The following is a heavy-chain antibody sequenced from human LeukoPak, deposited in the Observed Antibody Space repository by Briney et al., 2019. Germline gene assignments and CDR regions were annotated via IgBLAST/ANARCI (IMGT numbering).Heavy chain of an antibody. J-gene: IGHJ4*02. CDR2: ISDDGSNK. Sequence: GRSLRLSCAASGFTFSSYGMHWVRQAPGKGLEWVAVISDDGSNKYYGDSVKGRFTISRDNSKNTLYLQMNSLRAGDTAVYYCAKDRGYSSSWYVFGYWGQGTLVTVSS. CDR1: GFTFSSYG. V-gene: IGHV3-30*18. CDR3: AKDRGYSSSWYVFGY. D-gene: IGHD6-13*01.